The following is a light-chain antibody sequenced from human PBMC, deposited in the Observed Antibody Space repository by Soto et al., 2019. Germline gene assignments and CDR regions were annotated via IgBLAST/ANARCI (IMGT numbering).Light chain of an antibody. J-gene: IGKJ1*01. CDR2: KAS. CDR1: RSVSSW. V-gene: IGKV1-5*03. Sequence: DIQMTQSPSTLSASVGDRVTITCRAGRSVSSWLAWYQQKPGKAPKLLIYKASTLESGVPSRFSGSGSGTEFTRTISSLQPDDFATYYCQQYGNYWTFGQGTTVEI. CDR3: QQYGNYWT.